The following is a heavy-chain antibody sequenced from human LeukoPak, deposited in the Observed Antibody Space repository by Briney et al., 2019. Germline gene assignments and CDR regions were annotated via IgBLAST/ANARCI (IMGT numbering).Heavy chain of an antibody. CDR3: ARREWLDYYYYGMDV. CDR2: IKQDGSEK. J-gene: IGHJ6*02. CDR1: GFTFSSYW. D-gene: IGHD6-19*01. Sequence: GGSLRLSCAASGFTFSSYWMSWVRQAPGKGLEWVANIKQDGSEKYYVDSVKGRFAISRDNAKNSLYLQMNSLRAEDTAVYYCARREWLDYYYYGMDVWGLGTTVTVSS. V-gene: IGHV3-7*01.